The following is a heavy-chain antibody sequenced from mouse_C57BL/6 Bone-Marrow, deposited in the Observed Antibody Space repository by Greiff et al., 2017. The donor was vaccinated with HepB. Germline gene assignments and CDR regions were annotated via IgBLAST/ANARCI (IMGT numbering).Heavy chain of an antibody. D-gene: IGHD1-1*01. CDR3: ERCPNYYGSRDYFDY. CDR1: GYTFTSYW. Sequence: QVQLQQPGAELVKPGASVKMSCKASGYTFTSYWITWVKQRPGQGLEWIGDIYPGSGSTNYNEKFKSKATLTVDTSSSTAYMQLSSLTSEDSAVYYCERCPNYYGSRDYFDYWGQGTTLTVSS. V-gene: IGHV1-55*01. J-gene: IGHJ2*01. CDR2: IYPGSGST.